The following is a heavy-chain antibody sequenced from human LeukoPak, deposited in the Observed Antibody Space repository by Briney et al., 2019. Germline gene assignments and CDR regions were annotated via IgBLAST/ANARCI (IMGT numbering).Heavy chain of an antibody. Sequence: GGSLSLSCAASGFPFSSYAMHWVRPAPGKGLGWVAVISYDGSNKYYPDSVKGRFTISKDNSKNTLYLQMNSLRAEDTAVYYCARGGSSGYWGIDYWGQGTLVTVSS. CDR3: ARGGSSGYWGIDY. CDR2: ISYDGSNK. J-gene: IGHJ4*02. D-gene: IGHD6-19*01. V-gene: IGHV3-30-3*01. CDR1: GFPFSSYA.